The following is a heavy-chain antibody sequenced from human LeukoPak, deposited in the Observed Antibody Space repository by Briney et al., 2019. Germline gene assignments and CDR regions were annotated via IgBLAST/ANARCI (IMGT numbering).Heavy chain of an antibody. Sequence: SETLSLTCAVYGGSFSGYYWSWIRQPPGKGLEWIGEINHSGSTSYNPSLKSRVTISVDTSKNQFSLKLSSVTAADTAVYYCARESVNDYWGQGTLVTVSS. J-gene: IGHJ4*02. D-gene: IGHD5/OR15-5a*01. CDR2: INHSGST. CDR3: ARESVNDY. CDR1: GGSFSGYY. V-gene: IGHV4-34*01.